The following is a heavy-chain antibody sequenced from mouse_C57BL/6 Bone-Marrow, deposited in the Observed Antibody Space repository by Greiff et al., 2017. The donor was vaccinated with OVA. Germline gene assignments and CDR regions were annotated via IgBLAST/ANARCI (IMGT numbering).Heavy chain of an antibody. V-gene: IGHV1-82*01. J-gene: IGHJ3*01. Sequence: QVQLQQSGPELVKPGASVKISCKASGYAFSSSWMNWVKQRPGKGLEWIGRIYPGDGDTNYNGKFKGKATLTADKSSSTAYRQLSSLTSEDSAVDFCARGGKGFAYWGQGTLVTVSA. CDR2: IYPGDGDT. D-gene: IGHD1-1*01. CDR1: GYAFSSSW. CDR3: ARGGKGFAY.